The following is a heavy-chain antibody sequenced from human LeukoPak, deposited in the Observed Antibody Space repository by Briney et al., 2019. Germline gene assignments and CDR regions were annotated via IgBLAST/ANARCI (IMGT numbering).Heavy chain of an antibody. Sequence: GGSLRLSCAASGFTFSSYAMSWVRQAPGKGLEWVSTITGSGGSTYYADSVKGRFTISRDNSKNTLYLQMNSLRAEDTAVYYCAKSHPGTTRALDYWGQGTLVTVSS. CDR3: AKSHPGTTRALDY. CDR2: ITGSGGST. D-gene: IGHD1-1*01. CDR1: GFTFSSYA. V-gene: IGHV3-23*01. J-gene: IGHJ4*02.